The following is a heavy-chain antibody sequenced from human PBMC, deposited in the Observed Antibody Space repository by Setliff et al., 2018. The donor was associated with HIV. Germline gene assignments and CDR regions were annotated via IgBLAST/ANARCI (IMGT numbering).Heavy chain of an antibody. CDR3: ARGEKRFLEWLPLDYYYYYYMDV. D-gene: IGHD3-3*01. CDR2: IIPIFGTA. V-gene: IGHV1-69*13. Sequence: SVKVSCKASGGTFSSYAISWVRQAPGQGLERMGGIIPIFGTANYAQKFQGRVTITADESTSTAYMELSSLRSEDTAVYYCARGEKRFLEWLPLDYYYYYYMDVWGKGTTVTVSS. J-gene: IGHJ6*03. CDR1: GGTFSSYA.